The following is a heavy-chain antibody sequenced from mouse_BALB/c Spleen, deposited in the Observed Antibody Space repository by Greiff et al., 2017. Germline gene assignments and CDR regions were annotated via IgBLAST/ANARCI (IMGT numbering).Heavy chain of an antibody. V-gene: IGHV5-17*02. D-gene: IGHD2-5*01. Sequence: EVQVVESGGGLVQPGGSRKLSCAASGFTFSSFGMHWVRQAPEKGLEWVAYISSGSSTIYYADTVKGRFTISRDNPKNTLFLQMTSLRSEDTAMYYCARSYSNYAMDYWGQGTSVTVSS. CDR3: ARSYSNYAMDY. J-gene: IGHJ4*01. CDR2: ISSGSSTI. CDR1: GFTFSSFG.